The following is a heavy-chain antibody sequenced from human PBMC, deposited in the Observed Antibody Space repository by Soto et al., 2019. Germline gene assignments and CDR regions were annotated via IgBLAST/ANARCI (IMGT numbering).Heavy chain of an antibody. Sequence: SETLSLTCTVSGGSISSGGYYWSWIRQHPGKGLEWIGYIYYSGSTYYNPSLKSRVTISVDTSKNQFSLKLSSVTAADTAVYYCARDGLRFLEWSSYWGQGTLVTVSS. CDR1: GGSISSGGYY. CDR2: IYYSGST. J-gene: IGHJ4*02. V-gene: IGHV4-31*03. CDR3: ARDGLRFLEWSSY. D-gene: IGHD3-3*01.